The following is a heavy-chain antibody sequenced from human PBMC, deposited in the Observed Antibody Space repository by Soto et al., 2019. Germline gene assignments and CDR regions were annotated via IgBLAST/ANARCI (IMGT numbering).Heavy chain of an antibody. Sequence: LRLSCAASGFTFSSYGMHWVRQAPGKGLEWVAVIWYDGSNKYYAGSVKGRFTISRDGSKNTVYLQMNSLTAGDTAVYYCAKATATGGGAFDICGQGTMVTVSS. J-gene: IGHJ3*02. CDR1: GFTFSSYG. V-gene: IGHV3-33*03. D-gene: IGHD2-8*02. CDR2: IWYDGSNK. CDR3: AKATATGGGAFDI.